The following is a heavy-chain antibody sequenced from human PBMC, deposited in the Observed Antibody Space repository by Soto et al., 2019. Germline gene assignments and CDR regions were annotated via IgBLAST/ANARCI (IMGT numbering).Heavy chain of an antibody. CDR1: GGTFSSYA. Sequence: QVQLVQSGAEVKKPGSSVKVSCKASGGTFSSYAISWVRQAPGQGLEWMGGIIPIFGTANYAQKFQGRVTITADESTSTAYMERSSRRSEDTAVYYFARGGNSGELSYWGQGPLVTVSP. J-gene: IGHJ1*01. V-gene: IGHV1-69*01. CDR3: ARGGNSGELSY. CDR2: IIPIFGTA. D-gene: IGHD3-10*01.